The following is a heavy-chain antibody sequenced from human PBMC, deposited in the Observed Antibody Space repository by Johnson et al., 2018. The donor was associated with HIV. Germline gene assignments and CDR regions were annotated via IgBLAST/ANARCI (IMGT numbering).Heavy chain of an antibody. D-gene: IGHD2-21*01. CDR2: ISYDGSNK. J-gene: IGHJ3*02. Sequence: QVQLVESGGGVVQPGRSLRLSCAASGFTFSSYAMHWVRQAPGKGLEWVAVISYDGSNKYYADSVKGRFTISRDNSKKSLYLQMNSLRAEDTAVYYCASQYCGGDCYAFDIWGQGTMVTVSS. CDR1: GFTFSSYA. V-gene: IGHV3-30*04. CDR3: ASQYCGGDCYAFDI.